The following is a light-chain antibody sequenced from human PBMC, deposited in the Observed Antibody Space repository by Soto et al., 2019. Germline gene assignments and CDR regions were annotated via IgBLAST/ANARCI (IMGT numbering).Light chain of an antibody. J-gene: IGLJ3*02. V-gene: IGLV2-11*01. CDR1: SSDVGAYNF. CDR3: CSYAGSYTFWV. CDR2: DVT. Sequence: QSVLTQPRSVSGSPGQSVTISCTGTSSDVGAYNFVSWYQQHPGKAPKLMIYDVTKRPSGVPDRFSGSKSGNTASLTISGLQAEDEADYYYCSYAGSYTFWVFGGGTKLTVL.